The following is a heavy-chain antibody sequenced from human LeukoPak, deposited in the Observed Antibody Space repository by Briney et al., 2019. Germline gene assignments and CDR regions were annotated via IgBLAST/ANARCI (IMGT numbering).Heavy chain of an antibody. D-gene: IGHD3-10*01. V-gene: IGHV3-11*01. Sequence: GGSLRLSCAASGFTFSDYYMSWIRQAPGKGLEWVSYISSSGSTIYYADSVKGRFTISRDNAKNSLYLQMNSLRAEDTAVYYCARDRYYGSGSPHAFDIWGQGTMVTVSS. CDR3: ARDRYYGSGSPHAFDI. CDR1: GFTFSDYY. J-gene: IGHJ3*02. CDR2: ISSSGSTI.